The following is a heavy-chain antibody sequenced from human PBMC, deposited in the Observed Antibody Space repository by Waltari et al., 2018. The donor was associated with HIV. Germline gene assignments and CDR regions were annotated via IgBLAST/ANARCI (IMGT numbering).Heavy chain of an antibody. CDR2: INSDGGDA. D-gene: IGHD3-3*01. CDR3: ARDDYDFWSGPRRDKNYGMDV. Sequence: LVQSGGGLVQPGGSLRLSCAASGFSFSDYWMHWVRQSPWKGLEWVLRINSDGGDATYADSVKGRFTVSRDNAKNTLLLEMSSLRVEDTAVYYCARDDYDFWSGPRRDKNYGMDVWGQGTAVTVSS. J-gene: IGHJ6*02. CDR1: GFSFSDYW. V-gene: IGHV3-74*01.